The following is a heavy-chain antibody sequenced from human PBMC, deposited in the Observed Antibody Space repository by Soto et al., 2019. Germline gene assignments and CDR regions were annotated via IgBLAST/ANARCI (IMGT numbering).Heavy chain of an antibody. J-gene: IGHJ4*02. CDR3: ARHNYGSGSTYFDY. D-gene: IGHD3-10*01. CDR2: IYYSGST. CDR1: GGSISSYY. Sequence: SETLSLTCTVSGGSISSYYWSWIRQPPGKGLEWIGYIYYSGSTNYNPSLKGRVTISVDTSKNQFSLKLYSMTAADTAVYYCARHNYGSGSTYFDYWGQGTLVTVS. V-gene: IGHV4-59*08.